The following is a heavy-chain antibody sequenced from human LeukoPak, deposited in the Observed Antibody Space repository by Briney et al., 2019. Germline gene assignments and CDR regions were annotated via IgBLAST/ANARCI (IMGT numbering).Heavy chain of an antibody. CDR3: TRDFSD. CDR2: ISSKAHGGTT. J-gene: IGHJ4*02. V-gene: IGHV3-49*04. Sequence: GGSLRLSCKSSGFTFGDYAMHWVRQAPGKGLEWVGFISSKAHGGTTEYAASVKGRFTISGDDSKSIAYLQMNSLKAEDTAVYYCTRDFSDWGQGTLVTVSS. CDR1: GFTFGDYA.